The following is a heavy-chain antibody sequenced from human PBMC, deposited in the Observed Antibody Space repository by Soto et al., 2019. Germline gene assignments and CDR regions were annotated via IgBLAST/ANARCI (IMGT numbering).Heavy chain of an antibody. CDR1: GFNFNNYG. CDR3: ARDRSSSDLSPHIDY. D-gene: IGHD6-13*01. Sequence: PGGSLRLSCVVSGFNFNNYGMHWVRQAPGKGLEGVAFISHDASNTFYAASVEGRFTISRENSKTTVSLGMKSLRAEDTAVYYCARDRSSSDLSPHIDYWGQGTLVTVSS. V-gene: IGHV3-30*03. CDR2: ISHDASNT. J-gene: IGHJ4*02.